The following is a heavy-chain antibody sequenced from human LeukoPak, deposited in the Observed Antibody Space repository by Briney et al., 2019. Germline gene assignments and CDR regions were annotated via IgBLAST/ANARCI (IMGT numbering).Heavy chain of an antibody. CDR1: GYTFTSYY. CDR2: INPSGGST. J-gene: IGHJ5*02. D-gene: IGHD3-10*01. V-gene: IGHV1-46*01. Sequence: ASVKVSCKASGYTFTSYYMHWVRQAPGQGLEWMGIINPSGGSTGYAQKFQGRVTMTRDTSTSTVYMELSSLRSEDTAVYYCARDRLVRGVIITRNSWFDPWGQGTLVTVSS. CDR3: ARDRLVRGVIITRNSWFDP.